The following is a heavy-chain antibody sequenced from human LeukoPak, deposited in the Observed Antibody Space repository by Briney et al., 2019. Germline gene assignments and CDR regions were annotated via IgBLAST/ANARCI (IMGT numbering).Heavy chain of an antibody. J-gene: IGHJ4*02. D-gene: IGHD4-17*01. Sequence: ASAKVSYQAFGYTLTHYFVPCVPRAPGQVLEWMGIINPSDGRATYAQEFQGRVTMTRDTSTVYMDLSSLRSEDTAVYYCARESPHDYEFELWGQGTLVTVSS. V-gene: IGHV1-46*01. CDR2: INPSDGRA. CDR3: ARESPHDYEFEL. CDR1: GYTLTHYF.